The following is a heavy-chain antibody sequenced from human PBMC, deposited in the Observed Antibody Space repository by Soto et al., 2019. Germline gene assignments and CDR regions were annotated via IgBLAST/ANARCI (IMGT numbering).Heavy chain of an antibody. CDR2: IYYSGST. V-gene: IGHV4-59*01. CDR1: GGSISSYY. J-gene: IGHJ4*02. Sequence: SETLSLTCTVSGGSISSYYWSWIRQPPGKGLEWIGYIYYSGSTNYNPSLKSRVTISVDTSKNQYSLKLSSVTAADTAVYYCARGDLLWFGYFAYRGQGTLVTVSS. CDR3: ARGDLLWFGYFAY. D-gene: IGHD3-10*01.